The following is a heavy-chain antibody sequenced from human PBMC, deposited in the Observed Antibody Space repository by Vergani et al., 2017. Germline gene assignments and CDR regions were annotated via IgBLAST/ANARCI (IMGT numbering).Heavy chain of an antibody. V-gene: IGHV5-51*01. Sequence: EVQLVQSGAEVKKPGESLKISCKGSGYSFTSYWIGWVRQMPGKGLEGMGIIYPGDSATRYSPSFQGQVPSSADKSISTADLQWSSLKASDTAMYYCARLDPGRYGSGSYPDYWGQGTLVTVSS. J-gene: IGHJ4*02. CDR2: IYPGDSAT. CDR3: ARLDPGRYGSGSYPDY. D-gene: IGHD3-10*01. CDR1: GYSFTSYW.